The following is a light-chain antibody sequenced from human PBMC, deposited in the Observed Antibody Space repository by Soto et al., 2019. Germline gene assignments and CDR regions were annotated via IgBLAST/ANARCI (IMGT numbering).Light chain of an antibody. J-gene: IGLJ1*01. V-gene: IGLV1-51*02. CDR1: SSNIGNNY. CDR3: GAWDSSLCGYV. Sequence: QSVLTQPPSVSAAPGQKVTISCSGSSSNIGNNYVSWYQQLPGTAPKLLIYENDKRPSGIPDRFSGSKSGTSATLGITGLQTGDEADYYCGAWDSSLCGYVFATGTKVTVL. CDR2: END.